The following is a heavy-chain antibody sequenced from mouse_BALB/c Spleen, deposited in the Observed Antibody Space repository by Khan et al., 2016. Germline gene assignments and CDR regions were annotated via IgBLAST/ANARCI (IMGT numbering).Heavy chain of an antibody. CDR1: GYSITSDYA. V-gene: IGHV3-2*02. CDR2: ISYSGST. J-gene: IGHJ4*01. Sequence: EVQLVESGPGLVKPSQSLSLTCTVTGYSITSDYAWNWIRQFPGNKLEWMGYISYSGSTSYNPSLKSRISITRDTSKNQFFLQLNSVTTEDTATYYCARWGGITYYYAMDYWGQGTSVTVSS. CDR3: ARWGGITYYYAMDY. D-gene: IGHD1-1*02.